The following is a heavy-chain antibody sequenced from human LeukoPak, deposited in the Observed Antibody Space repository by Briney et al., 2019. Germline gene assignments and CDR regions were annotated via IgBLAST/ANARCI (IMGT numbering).Heavy chain of an antibody. Sequence: GGSLRLSCAASGFTFSSYDIHWVRQAPDRGLEWVAVISYDGSNKYYADSVKGRFTISRDNSKNTLYLQMNSLRAEDTAVYYCAKVYSSGWYGYFDYWGQGTLVTVSS. J-gene: IGHJ4*02. D-gene: IGHD6-19*01. CDR1: GFTFSSYD. CDR2: ISYDGSNK. CDR3: AKVYSSGWYGYFDY. V-gene: IGHV3-30*18.